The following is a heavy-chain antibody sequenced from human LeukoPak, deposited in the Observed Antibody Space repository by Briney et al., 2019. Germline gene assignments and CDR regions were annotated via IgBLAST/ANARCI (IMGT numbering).Heavy chain of an antibody. Sequence: GGSLRLSCAASGFTFSSYWMSWVRQAPGKGLEWVAYIHTDQTIQYYADSVKGRFTISRDNSKNTLYLQMKTLRSEDTAVYYCGYYNSGSYSTPDSWGQGTQVTVSS. D-gene: IGHD3-10*01. CDR2: IHTDQTIQ. J-gene: IGHJ5*01. CDR3: GYYNSGSYSTPDS. V-gene: IGHV3-30*02. CDR1: GFTFSSYW.